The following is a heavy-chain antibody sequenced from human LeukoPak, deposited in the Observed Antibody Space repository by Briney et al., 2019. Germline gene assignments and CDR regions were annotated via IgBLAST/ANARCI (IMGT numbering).Heavy chain of an antibody. CDR1: GFTFTDAW. CDR2: VRSVGAGGAT. J-gene: IGHJ4*02. CDR3: VTDTVLPLAQIDH. V-gene: IGHV3-15*01. D-gene: IGHD2-15*01. Sequence: PGGSLRLSCAASGFTFTDAWMSWVRQAPGKGLEWVGRVRSVGAGGATEYAAPVEGRFIISRDDSKHTLSLQMNSLEIEDTAVYFCVTDTVLPLAQIDHWGQGTLVTVSS.